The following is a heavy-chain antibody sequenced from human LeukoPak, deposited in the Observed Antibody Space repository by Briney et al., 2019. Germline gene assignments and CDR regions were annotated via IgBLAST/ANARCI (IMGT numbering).Heavy chain of an antibody. V-gene: IGHV3-30-3*01. CDR1: GFTFSSYA. D-gene: IGHD3-10*01. CDR2: ISYDGSNK. J-gene: IGHJ4*02. CDR3: ARDATHGGDYFDY. Sequence: GGSLRLSCAASGFTFSSYAMHWVRQAPGKGLEWVAVISYDGSNKYYADSVKGRFTISRDNAKNSLYLQMNSLRAEDTAVYYCARDATHGGDYFDYWGQGTLVTVSS.